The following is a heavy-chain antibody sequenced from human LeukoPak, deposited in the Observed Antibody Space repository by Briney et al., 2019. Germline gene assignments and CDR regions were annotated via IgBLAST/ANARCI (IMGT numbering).Heavy chain of an antibody. CDR2: IDWDDDK. V-gene: IGHV2-70*11. D-gene: IGHD6-13*01. CDR3: ARTPSGYSSSWYYFDY. CDR1: GFSLSTSGMC. J-gene: IGHJ4*02. Sequence: SGPALVKPTQTLTLTCTFSGFSLSTSGMCVSWIRQPPGKALEWLARIDWDDDKYYSTSLKTRLTISTDTSKNQVDLTMTNMDPVDTATYYCARTPSGYSSSWYYFDYWGQGTLVTVSS.